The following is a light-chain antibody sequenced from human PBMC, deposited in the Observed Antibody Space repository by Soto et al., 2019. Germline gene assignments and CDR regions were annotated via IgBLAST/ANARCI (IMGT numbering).Light chain of an antibody. CDR1: QSVSSS. V-gene: IGKV3-15*01. Sequence: EIVMTQSPATLSLSPGERATLSCRVSQSVSSSLAWYQQKPGQAPRLLIYGASTRATGIPARFSGSWSGTGFTLIISSLLSEDFAVYYCQQYYNWPPITFGQGTRLEIK. CDR2: GAS. J-gene: IGKJ5*01. CDR3: QQYYNWPPIT.